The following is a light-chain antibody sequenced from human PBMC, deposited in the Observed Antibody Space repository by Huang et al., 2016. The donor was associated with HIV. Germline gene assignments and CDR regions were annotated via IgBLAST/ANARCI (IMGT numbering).Light chain of an antibody. CDR1: QSLLHSNGYNY. V-gene: IGKV2-28*01. CDR2: LGS. J-gene: IGKJ2*01. Sequence: DIVMTQSPLSLPVTPGEPASISCRSSQSLLHSNGYNYWDWYLQKPGQSPQLLIYLGSNRASGVSDRFSGSESGTDFTLKISRVEAEDVGVYYCMQALQTPPTFGRGTKLEIK. CDR3: MQALQTPPT.